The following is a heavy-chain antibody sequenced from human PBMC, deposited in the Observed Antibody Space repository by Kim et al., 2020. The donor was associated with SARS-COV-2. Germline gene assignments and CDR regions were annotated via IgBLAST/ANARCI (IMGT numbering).Heavy chain of an antibody. J-gene: IGHJ4*02. D-gene: IGHD5-12*01. V-gene: IGHV3-23*03. CDR2: IYAGGSS. CDR1: GFTFSEFS. CDR3: AKDRVPDGVYDVDY. Sequence: GGSLRLSCVGSGFTFSEFSMNWFRQAPGKGLEWVSIIYAGGSSVYSDSVKGRFLISRDDSSNTIHLHMNSLTVDDTAVYYCAKDRVPDGVYDVDYWGQGTRVTVSS.